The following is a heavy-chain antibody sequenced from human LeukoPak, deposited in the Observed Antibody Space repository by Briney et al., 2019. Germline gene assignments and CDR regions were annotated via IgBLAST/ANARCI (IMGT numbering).Heavy chain of an antibody. J-gene: IGHJ4*02. D-gene: IGHD5-18*01. CDR3: VRPRGFSYGYFDY. CDR1: LGSISSSSAY. CDR2: IYYIWCT. V-gene: IGHV4-39*01. Sequence: PETLSLTSTVSLGSISSSSAYWGWIRQPPGNGMEWMGSIYYIWCTYYNPSLKSRVTISADTSKNQYSLALGSVSATDSAVYYCVRPRGFSYGYFDYWGQGTLVTVSS.